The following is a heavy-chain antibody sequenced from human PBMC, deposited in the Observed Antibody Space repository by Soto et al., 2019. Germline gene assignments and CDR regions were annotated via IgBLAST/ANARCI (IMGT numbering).Heavy chain of an antibody. D-gene: IGHD3-3*01. V-gene: IGHV1-18*04. CDR3: ARDTGFWSGYYTTPFDY. CDR1: CYTFTSYG. Sequence: ASVNVSCKSSCYTFTSYGISWVRQAPGQGLEWMVWISAYNGNTNYAQKLQGRVTMTTDTSTSTAYMELRSLRSDDTAVYYCARDTGFWSGYYTTPFDYWGQGTLVTVSS. J-gene: IGHJ4*02. CDR2: ISAYNGNT.